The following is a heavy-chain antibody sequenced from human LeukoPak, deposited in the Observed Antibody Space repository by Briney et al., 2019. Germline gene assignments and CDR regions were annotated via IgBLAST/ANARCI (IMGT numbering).Heavy chain of an antibody. CDR2: ISAYNGNT. CDR3: ARRCSGGSCYDAFDI. D-gene: IGHD2-15*01. J-gene: IGHJ3*02. CDR1: GYTFTSYG. V-gene: IGHV1-18*01. Sequence: GASVKVSCKASGYTFTSYGISWVRQAPGQGLEWMGWISAYNGNTNYAQKLQGRVTMTTDTSTSTAYTELRSLRSDDTAVYYCARRCSGGSCYDAFDIWGQGTMVTVSS.